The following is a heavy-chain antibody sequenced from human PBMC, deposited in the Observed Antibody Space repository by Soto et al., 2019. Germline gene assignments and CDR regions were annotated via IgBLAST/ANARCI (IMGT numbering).Heavy chain of an antibody. J-gene: IGHJ3*02. Sequence: HPGGSLRLSCAASGFTLSSYWMSWVRQAPGKGLEWVANIKPDGSETYYVDFVKGRFTISRDNAKNTLYLQMNSLRAEDTAVYYCVPFCSGGSCPGGWYIWGQGTMVTVSS. CDR2: IKPDGSET. CDR3: VPFCSGGSCPGGWYI. D-gene: IGHD2-15*01. CDR1: GFTLSSYW. V-gene: IGHV3-7*01.